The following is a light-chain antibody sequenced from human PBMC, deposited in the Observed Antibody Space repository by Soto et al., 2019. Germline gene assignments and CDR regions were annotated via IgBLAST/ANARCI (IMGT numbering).Light chain of an antibody. J-gene: IGLJ1*01. V-gene: IGLV2-8*01. CDR3: QSHDSSLSGYV. CDR2: EVS. CDR1: SSDVGGYNY. Sequence: QSVLTQPPSASGSPGQSVTISCTGTSSDVGGYNYVSWYQQHPGKAPKLMIYEVSKRPSGVPDRFSGSKSGSSASLAITGLQSEDEADYYCQSHDSSLSGYVFGTGTKLTVL.